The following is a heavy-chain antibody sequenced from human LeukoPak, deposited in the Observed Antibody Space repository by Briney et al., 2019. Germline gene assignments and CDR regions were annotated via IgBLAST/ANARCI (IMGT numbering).Heavy chain of an antibody. CDR2: INHSGST. CDR1: GGSFSGYY. D-gene: IGHD6-13*01. V-gene: IGHV4-34*01. Sequence: SEILSLTCAVYGGSFSGYYWSWIHQPPGKGLEWIGEINHSGSTNYNPSLKSRVTISVDTSKNQFSLKLSSVTAADTAVYYCAREGLIAAAGGPEFDYWGQGTLVTVSS. J-gene: IGHJ4*02. CDR3: AREGLIAAAGGPEFDY.